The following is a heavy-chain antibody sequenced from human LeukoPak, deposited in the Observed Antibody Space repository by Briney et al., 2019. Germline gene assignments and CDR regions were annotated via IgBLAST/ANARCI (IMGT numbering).Heavy chain of an antibody. CDR2: DGIT. CDR1: GASISSGGYH. D-gene: IGHD2/OR15-2a*01. CDR3: AIYFVDGGGRGT. Sequence: SETLSLTCTVSGASISSGGYHWSWIRQHPGKGLEWIGNDGITSYNPSLKSRLTISVDTSKNHFSLRLSSVTAADTAIYYCAIYFVDGGGRGTWGQGTLVTVSS. J-gene: IGHJ4*02. V-gene: IGHV4-31*03.